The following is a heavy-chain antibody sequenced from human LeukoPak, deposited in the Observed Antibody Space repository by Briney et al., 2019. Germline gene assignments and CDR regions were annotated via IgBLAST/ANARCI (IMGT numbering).Heavy chain of an antibody. CDR2: MYFSGST. V-gene: IGHV4-39*07. Sequence: SETLSLTCTVSGGSISSSAYYWGWIRQPPGKGLEWIGSMYFSGSTFYNPSLKSRVTISVDTSKNQFSLKLTSMTAADTAVYYCARDRHYHFYMDVWGEGTPVTVYS. CDR1: GGSISSSAYY. J-gene: IGHJ6*03. CDR3: ARDRHYHFYMDV.